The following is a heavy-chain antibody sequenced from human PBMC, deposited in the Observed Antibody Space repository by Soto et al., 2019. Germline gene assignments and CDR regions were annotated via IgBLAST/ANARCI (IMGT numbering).Heavy chain of an antibody. D-gene: IGHD2-2*01. V-gene: IGHV3-23*01. CDR3: AKSFLCSSASCRDSYYYGLDV. CDR1: GFTFSSAA. CDR2: ISGGGGSS. Sequence: EVQLLESGGGLVQPGGSLRLSCAASGFTFSSAAMSWVRQTPGKGLEWVSAISGGGGSSYYADSVKGRFTISRDNSKNTLYLHMNSLRAEDTAVYYCAKSFLCSSASCRDSYYYGLDVWGQGTTVPVSS. J-gene: IGHJ6*02.